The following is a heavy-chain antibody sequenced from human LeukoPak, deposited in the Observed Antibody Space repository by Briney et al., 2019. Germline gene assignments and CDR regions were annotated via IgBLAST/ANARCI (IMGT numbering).Heavy chain of an antibody. CDR1: GGSFSGHY. Sequence: SGTLSLTCAVYGGSFSGHYWHWIRQPPGKGMEWIGEINHSGSTNYNPPLKSRITISVDTSKNQFSLRPNSVTAADTAVYYCARGPDYGGNSGRVDYWGQGTLVTVSS. J-gene: IGHJ4*02. CDR3: ARGPDYGGNSGRVDY. D-gene: IGHD4-23*01. CDR2: INHSGST. V-gene: IGHV4-34*01.